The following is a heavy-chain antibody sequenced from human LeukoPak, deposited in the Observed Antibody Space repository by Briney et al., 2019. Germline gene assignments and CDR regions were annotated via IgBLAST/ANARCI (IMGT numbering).Heavy chain of an antibody. Sequence: GGSLRLSCAASGFTFSSYWMHWVRQAPGKGLVWVSRINDGGSSTSYADSVKGRFTISRDDAKNTLYLQVNSLRAEDTAVYYCVRGNDYGDYLDYWGQGTLVTVS. CDR2: INDGGSST. CDR1: GFTFSSYW. CDR3: VRGNDYGDYLDY. D-gene: IGHD4-17*01. V-gene: IGHV3-74*01. J-gene: IGHJ4*02.